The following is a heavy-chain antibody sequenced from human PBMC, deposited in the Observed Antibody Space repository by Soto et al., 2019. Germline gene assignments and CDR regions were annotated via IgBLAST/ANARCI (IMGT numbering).Heavy chain of an antibody. CDR3: ARDGSGNYCVDH. Sequence: PVGSLRLSCAASGFTFSSYGMHWARQAPGKGLEWVAVIWSDGSKKYYADSVKGRFTISRDNSKSTLFLQMNSLRAEDTAVYYCARDGSGNYCVDHWGQGTLVTVSS. CDR2: IWSDGSKK. CDR1: GFTFSSYG. V-gene: IGHV3-33*01. J-gene: IGHJ4*02. D-gene: IGHD3-10*01.